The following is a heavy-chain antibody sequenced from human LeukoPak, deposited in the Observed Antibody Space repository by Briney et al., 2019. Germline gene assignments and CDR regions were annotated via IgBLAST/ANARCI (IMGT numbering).Heavy chain of an antibody. CDR1: GGSISSYY. D-gene: IGHD2-15*01. CDR3: ARSIYCSGGSCLLQGDYYFDY. V-gene: IGHV4-59*01. Sequence: SETLSLTCTVSGGSISSYYWSWIRQPPGKGLEWIGYIYYSGSTNYNPSLKSRVTISVDTSKNQFSLRLSSVTAADTAVYYCARSIYCSGGSCLLQGDYYFDYWGQGTLVTVSS. J-gene: IGHJ4*02. CDR2: IYYSGST.